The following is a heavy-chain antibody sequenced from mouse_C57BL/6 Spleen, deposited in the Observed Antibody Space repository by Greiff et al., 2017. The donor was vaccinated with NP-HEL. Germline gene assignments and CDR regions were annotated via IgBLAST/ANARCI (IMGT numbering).Heavy chain of an antibody. D-gene: IGHD1-1*01. CDR3: ARSMEFITTVEGAMDY. V-gene: IGHV1-55*01. J-gene: IGHJ4*01. CDR2: IYPGSGST. Sequence: QVQLQQPGAELVKPGASVKMSCKASGYTFTSYWITWVKQRPGQGLEWIGDIYPGSGSTNYNEKFKSKATLTVDTSSSTAYMQLSSLTSEDSAVYYCARSMEFITTVEGAMDYWGQGTSVTVSS. CDR1: GYTFTSYW.